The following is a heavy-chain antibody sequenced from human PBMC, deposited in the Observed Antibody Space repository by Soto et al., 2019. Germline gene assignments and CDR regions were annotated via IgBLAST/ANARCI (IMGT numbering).Heavy chain of an antibody. CDR1: GFTFSSYW. Sequence: VGSLRLSCAASGFTFSSYWMHWVRQAPGKGLVWVSRINSDGSSTSYADSVKGRFTISRDNAKNTLNLQMNSLRAEDTAVYYCAGTLMTKVTTYAFDIWGQGTMVTVSS. J-gene: IGHJ3*02. D-gene: IGHD4-4*01. V-gene: IGHV3-74*01. CDR3: AGTLMTKVTTYAFDI. CDR2: INSDGSST.